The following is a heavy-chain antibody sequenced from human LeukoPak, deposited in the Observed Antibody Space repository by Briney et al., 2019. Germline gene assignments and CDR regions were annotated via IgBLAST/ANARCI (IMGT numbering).Heavy chain of an antibody. V-gene: IGHV3-30-3*01. Sequence: PGGSLRLSCAASGFTFSRYAMHWVRQAPGKGLELVALVSKDGGNKYYADSVKGRFSISRDNSKNTLYLQMNSLRAEDTAVYYCTRDNYYDSSDKPLTAFGIWGQGTMVTVSS. J-gene: IGHJ3*02. CDR2: VSKDGGNK. CDR1: GFTFSRYA. CDR3: TRDNYYDSSDKPLTAFGI. D-gene: IGHD3-22*01.